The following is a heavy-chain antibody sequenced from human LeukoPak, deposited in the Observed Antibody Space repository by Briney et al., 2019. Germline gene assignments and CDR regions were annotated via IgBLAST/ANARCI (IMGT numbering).Heavy chain of an antibody. V-gene: IGHV3-74*01. D-gene: IGHD2-15*01. J-gene: IGHJ4*02. Sequence: PGGSLRLSCAASGFTFSSYWMHWVRRAPGKGLVWVSRIKGDGSSTNYADSATGRFTTSRDNAKNTVYLQMNSLRAEDTAVYYCARDAMVAATLVPTTGCDYWGQGTLVTVSS. CDR3: ARDAMVAATLVPTTGCDY. CDR1: GFTFSSYW. CDR2: IKGDGSST.